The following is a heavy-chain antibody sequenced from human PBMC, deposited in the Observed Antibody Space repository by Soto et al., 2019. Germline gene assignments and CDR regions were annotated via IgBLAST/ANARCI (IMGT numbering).Heavy chain of an antibody. D-gene: IGHD2-15*01. V-gene: IGHV3-72*01. CDR1: GFTFSDHY. CDR2: GRNKANGYTT. CDR3: ARDGYIGGIHYSGDY. J-gene: IGHJ4*02. Sequence: EVQLVESGGGLVQPGGSLRLSCAASGFTFSDHYMQWVRQAPGKGLEWVGRGRNKANGYTTEYAASVKGRFTSSRDDSKNSVYLQMNNLKTEDTAIYYCARDGYIGGIHYSGDYWGQGTLVTVSS.